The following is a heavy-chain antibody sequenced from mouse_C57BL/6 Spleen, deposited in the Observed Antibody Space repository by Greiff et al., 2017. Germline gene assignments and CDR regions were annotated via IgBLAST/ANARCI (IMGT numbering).Heavy chain of an antibody. D-gene: IGHD1-1*01. V-gene: IGHV1-54*01. CDR3: ARSYYYGSGAY. CDR2: INPGSGGT. J-gene: IGHJ3*01. CDR1: GYAFTNYL. Sequence: LVESGAELVRPGTSVKVSCKASGYAFTNYLIEWVKQRPGQGLEWIGVINPGSGGTNYNEKFKGKATLTADKSSSTAYMQLSSLTSEDSAVYFCARSYYYGSGAYWGQGTLVTVSA.